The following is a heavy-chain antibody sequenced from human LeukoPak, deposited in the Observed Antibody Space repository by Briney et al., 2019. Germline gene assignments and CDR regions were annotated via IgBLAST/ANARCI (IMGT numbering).Heavy chain of an antibody. D-gene: IGHD3-10*01. CDR2: ISAYNGNT. V-gene: IGHV1-18*01. Sequence: GASVKVPCKASGYTFTSYGISWVRQAPGQGLEWMGWISAYNGNTNYAQKLQGRVTMTTDTSTSTAYMELRSLRSDDTAVYYCARKGNYYGSGSHDYWGQGTLVTVSS. CDR1: GYTFTSYG. CDR3: ARKGNYYGSGSHDY. J-gene: IGHJ4*02.